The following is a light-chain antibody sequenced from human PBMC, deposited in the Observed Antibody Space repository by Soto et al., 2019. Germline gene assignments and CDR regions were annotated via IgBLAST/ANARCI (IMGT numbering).Light chain of an antibody. Sequence: DIVLTQSPATLSLSAGERATLSCRASQSISSSYFAWYQQKPGQAPRLLIYGASSRATGIPARFSGSGSGTEFTLTISRLEPEDFAVYYCQQYGSSPWTFGQGTKVEIK. CDR2: GAS. CDR1: QSISSSY. J-gene: IGKJ1*01. V-gene: IGKV3-20*01. CDR3: QQYGSSPWT.